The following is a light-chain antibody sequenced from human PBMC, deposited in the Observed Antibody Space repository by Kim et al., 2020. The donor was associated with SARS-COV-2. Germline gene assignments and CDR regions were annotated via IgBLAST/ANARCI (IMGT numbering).Light chain of an antibody. Sequence: DIPMTQSPSSLSASVGDRVTITCRASQTISTYLNWYQEKTGKAPKLLIYAASFLQSGVPSRFTGSGSGTDFTLTISSLHPEDFATYYCQQSYSLPYTFGQGTKLEI. V-gene: IGKV1-39*01. CDR1: QTISTY. CDR2: AAS. CDR3: QQSYSLPYT. J-gene: IGKJ2*01.